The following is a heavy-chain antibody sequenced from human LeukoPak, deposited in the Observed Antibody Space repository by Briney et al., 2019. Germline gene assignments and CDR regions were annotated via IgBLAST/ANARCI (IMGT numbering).Heavy chain of an antibody. CDR2: IYYSGST. Sequence: PSETLSLTCTVSGGSISSYYWSWIRQPPGKGLEWIGYIYYSGSTNYNPSLKSRVTISVDTSKNQFSLKLSSVTAADTAVHYCARDSHSSSWGNWFDPWGQGTLVTVSS. V-gene: IGHV4-59*01. CDR1: GGSISSYY. CDR3: ARDSHSSSWGNWFDP. D-gene: IGHD6-6*01. J-gene: IGHJ5*02.